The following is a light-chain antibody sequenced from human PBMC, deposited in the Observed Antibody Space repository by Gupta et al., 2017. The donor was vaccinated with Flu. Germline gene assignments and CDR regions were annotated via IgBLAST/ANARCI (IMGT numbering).Light chain of an antibody. Sequence: SFNIGAGYDVQWYRQFPGRAPKLLIYMNTNRPSEVPDRFSASRSGTSASLAIGGLQAEDEADYYCQSYDSSLSALVFGGGTKPTVL. CDR3: QSYDSSLSALV. J-gene: IGLJ2*01. CDR2: MNT. V-gene: IGLV1-40*01. CDR1: SFNIGAGYD.